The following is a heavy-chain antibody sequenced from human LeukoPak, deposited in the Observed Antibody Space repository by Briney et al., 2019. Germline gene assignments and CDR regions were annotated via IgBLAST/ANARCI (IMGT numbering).Heavy chain of an antibody. CDR3: AKAGYYDFWSGYSPDYYYMDV. J-gene: IGHJ6*03. CDR1: GFTVSSNY. D-gene: IGHD3-3*01. CDR2: IYSGGST. Sequence: GSLRLSCAASGFTVSSNYMGWVRQGPGEGLEWVSGIYSGGSTYYADSVKGRFTISRDNSKNTLYLQTNSLRAEDTAVYYCAKAGYYDFWSGYSPDYYYMDVWGKGTTVTVSS. V-gene: IGHV3-66*01.